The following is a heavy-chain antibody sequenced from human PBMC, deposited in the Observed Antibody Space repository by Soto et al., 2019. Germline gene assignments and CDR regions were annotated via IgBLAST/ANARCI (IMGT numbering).Heavy chain of an antibody. V-gene: IGHV3-33*01. Sequence: QVHVVESGGGGVQPGRSLRLPCAASGFNFSSYGMHWVRQAPGEGLVWVRGVWYDGSKIYYADSVKGRLTISRDNSRNTLYLEMKSLRADDTGVYYCARDSGLGVANYGFDRWGQGTTVIVSS. CDR2: VWYDGSKI. D-gene: IGHD3-10*01. CDR1: GFNFSSYG. CDR3: ARDSGLGVANYGFDR. J-gene: IGHJ3*01.